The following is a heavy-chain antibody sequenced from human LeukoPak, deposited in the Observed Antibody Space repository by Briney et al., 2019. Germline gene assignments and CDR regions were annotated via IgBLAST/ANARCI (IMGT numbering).Heavy chain of an antibody. Sequence: PGGSLRLSCAASGFTFSSYAMHWVRQAPGKGLEWVAVISYDGSNKYYADSVKGRFTISRDNSKNTLYLQMNSLRAEDTAVYYCARMAAGRQLSVGPWGQGTLVTISS. D-gene: IGHD6-13*01. CDR2: ISYDGSNK. V-gene: IGHV3-30*14. CDR3: ARMAAGRQLSVGP. CDR1: GFTFSSYA. J-gene: IGHJ5*02.